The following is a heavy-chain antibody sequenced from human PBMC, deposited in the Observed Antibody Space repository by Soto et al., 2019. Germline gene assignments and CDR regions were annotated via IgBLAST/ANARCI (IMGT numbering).Heavy chain of an antibody. CDR3: ARVGEVVAAPPH. Sequence: QVQLQQWGAGLLKPSETLSLTCAVYGGSFSGYYWSWIRQPPGKGLEWIGEINHSGSTNYNPSLRSRVTISVDTSKNQFSLKLLSVTAADTAVYYCARVGEVVAAPPHRGQGTLVTVSS. CDR1: GGSFSGYY. D-gene: IGHD2-15*01. CDR2: INHSGST. J-gene: IGHJ4*02. V-gene: IGHV4-34*01.